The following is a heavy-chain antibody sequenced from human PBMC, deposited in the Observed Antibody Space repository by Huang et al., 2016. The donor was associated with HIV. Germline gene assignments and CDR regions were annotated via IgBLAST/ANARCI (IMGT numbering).Heavy chain of an antibody. CDR1: GGSISSSTYS. Sequence: QLQLQESGPGLVKPSETLSLTCTVSGGSISSSTYSWGWIRQPPEKGLEWIGSIYYTGTTYYNPAFKCRVTISVDTSKNQFSLRLSSVTAADSAVYYCARQLRVVVIGPGLDAFDIWGQGTMVTVSS. J-gene: IGHJ3*02. CDR3: ARQLRVVVIGPGLDAFDI. D-gene: IGHD3-22*01. V-gene: IGHV4-39*01. CDR2: IYYTGTT.